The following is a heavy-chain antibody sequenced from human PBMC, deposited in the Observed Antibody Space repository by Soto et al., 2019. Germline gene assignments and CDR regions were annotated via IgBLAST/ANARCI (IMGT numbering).Heavy chain of an antibody. CDR1: GASITGSSY. Sequence: ETLSLTCTVSGASITGSSYWSWIRQPAGKGLEWIGRFSLSGTTNYNPSLRSRVTMSADVSKNQFSLRLTSVTAADTALYYCARGKTPPGAPAWYYFDSWGQGTLVTVS. J-gene: IGHJ4*02. V-gene: IGHV4-4*07. CDR2: FSLSGTT. CDR3: ARGKTPPGAPAWYYFDS. D-gene: IGHD2-8*02.